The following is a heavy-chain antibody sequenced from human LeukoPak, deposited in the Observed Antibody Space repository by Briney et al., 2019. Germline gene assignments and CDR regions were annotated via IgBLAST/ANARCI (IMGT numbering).Heavy chain of an antibody. V-gene: IGHV5-51*01. J-gene: IGHJ4*02. D-gene: IGHD3-10*01. CDR1: GYSFTSYW. Sequence: GESLQISCQGSGYSFTSYWIGWVRQMPGKGLEWMGIIYPGDSDTRYSPSFQGQVTISADKSISTAYLQWSSLKASDTAMYYCAALYGSGSYYPYYFDYWGQGTLVTVSS. CDR2: IYPGDSDT. CDR3: AALYGSGSYYPYYFDY.